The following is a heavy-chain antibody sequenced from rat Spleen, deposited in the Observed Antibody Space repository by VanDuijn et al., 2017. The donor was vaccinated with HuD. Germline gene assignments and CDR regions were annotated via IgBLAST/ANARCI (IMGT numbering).Heavy chain of an antibody. Sequence: EVQLVESGGGLVQPGRSLKLSCVASGFTFNNYWMTWIRQAPGKGLEWVASITNASGRTYYPDSVKGRFTISRDNAKSSLYLQMDSLRSEDTATYYCTTEPGYNSYFAYWGQGVMVTVSS. CDR1: GFTFNNYW. D-gene: IGHD1-4*01. CDR3: TTEPGYNSYFAY. J-gene: IGHJ2*01. V-gene: IGHV5-31*01. CDR2: ITNASGRT.